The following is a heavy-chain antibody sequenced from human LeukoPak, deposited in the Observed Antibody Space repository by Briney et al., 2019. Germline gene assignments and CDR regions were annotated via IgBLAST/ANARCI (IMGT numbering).Heavy chain of an antibody. D-gene: IGHD1-26*01. CDR3: ARDAPPSIVGATWPRGVY. CDR1: GFTVSSNY. J-gene: IGHJ4*02. CDR2: IYSGGST. Sequence: PGGSLRLSCAASGFTVSSNYMSWVRQAPGKGLEWVSVIYSGGSTYYADSVKGRSTISRDNSKNTLYLQMNSLRAEDTAVYYCARDAPPSIVGATWPRGVYWGQGTLVTVSS. V-gene: IGHV3-53*01.